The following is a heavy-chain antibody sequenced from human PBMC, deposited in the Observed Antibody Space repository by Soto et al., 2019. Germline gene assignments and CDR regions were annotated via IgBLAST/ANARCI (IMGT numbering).Heavy chain of an antibody. CDR1: GFTFSSHA. J-gene: IGHJ2*01. V-gene: IGHV3-23*01. CDR2: ISGSGGST. Sequence: EVQLLESGGGLVEPGGSLRLSCAASGFTFSSHAMSWVRQAPGKGLEWVAGISGSGGSTYNADTVKGRFTISRDNSKNILYLEMNSLRAVDTAVYYGAKALLADIVVVEGATPDWYFDLWGRGTLVTVSS. D-gene: IGHD2-15*01. CDR3: AKALLADIVVVEGATPDWYFDL.